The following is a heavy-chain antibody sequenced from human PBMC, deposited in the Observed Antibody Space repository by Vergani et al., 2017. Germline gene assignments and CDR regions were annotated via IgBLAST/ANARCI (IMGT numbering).Heavy chain of an antibody. J-gene: IGHJ3*02. V-gene: IGHV1-2*02. Sequence: QVQLVQSGAEVKKPGASVKVSCKASGYTFTGYYMHWVRQAPGQGLEWMGWINPNSGGTNYAQKFQERVTITRDMSTSTADMELSSLRSEDTAVYYCATDQDKVAPDAFDIWGQGTMVTVSS. CDR1: GYTFTGYY. CDR3: ATDQDKVAPDAFDI. CDR2: INPNSGGT. D-gene: IGHD5-12*01.